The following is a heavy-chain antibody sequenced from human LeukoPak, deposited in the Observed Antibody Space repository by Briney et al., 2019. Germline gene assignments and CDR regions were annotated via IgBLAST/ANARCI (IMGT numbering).Heavy chain of an antibody. J-gene: IGHJ4*02. Sequence: GGSLRLSCAASGFTFSSYGMHWVRQAPGKGLEWVAFIRYDGSNKYYADSVKGRFTISRDNSKNTLYLQMNSLRAEDTAVYYCAREPFWSGYFSNLHFDYWGQGALVTVSS. CDR1: GFTFSSYG. D-gene: IGHD3-3*01. CDR2: IRYDGSNK. V-gene: IGHV3-30*02. CDR3: AREPFWSGYFSNLHFDY.